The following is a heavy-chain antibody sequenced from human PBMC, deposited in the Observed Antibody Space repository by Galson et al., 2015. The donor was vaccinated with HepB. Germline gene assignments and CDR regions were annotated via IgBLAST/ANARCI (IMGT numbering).Heavy chain of an antibody. D-gene: IGHD1-26*01. CDR3: AREGWGRLVGALDY. J-gene: IGHJ4*02. Sequence: SLRLSCAASGFTFSSYSMNWVRQAPGKGLEWVSYISSSSSTIYYADSVKGRFTISRDNAKNSLYLQMNSLRAEDTAVYYCAREGWGRLVGALDYWGQGTLVTVSS. CDR2: ISSSSSTI. CDR1: GFTFSSYS. V-gene: IGHV3-48*01.